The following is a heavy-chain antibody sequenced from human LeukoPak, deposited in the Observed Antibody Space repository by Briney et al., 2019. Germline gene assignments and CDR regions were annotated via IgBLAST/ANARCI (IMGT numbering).Heavy chain of an antibody. D-gene: IGHD6-13*01. CDR1: GYTFTSYG. CDR3: AGPIAAAGKFDY. J-gene: IGHJ4*02. V-gene: IGHV1-18*01. Sequence: GASVKVSCKASGYTFTSYGISWVRQAAGQGLEWMGWISAYNGNTNYAQKLQGRVTMTTDTSTSTAYMELRSLRSDDTAVYYCAGPIAAAGKFDYWGQGTLVTVSA. CDR2: ISAYNGNT.